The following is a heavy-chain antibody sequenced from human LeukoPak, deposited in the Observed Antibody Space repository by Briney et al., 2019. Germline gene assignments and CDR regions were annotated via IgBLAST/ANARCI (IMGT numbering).Heavy chain of an antibody. CDR3: ARTATLTWFDP. CDR2: IYTSGST. J-gene: IGHJ5*02. CDR1: GGSISSGSYY. D-gene: IGHD5-18*01. V-gene: IGHV4-61*02. Sequence: SETLSLTCTVSGGSISSGSYYWSWIRQPAGKGLEWIGRIYTSGSTNYNPSLKSRVTISVDTSKNQFSLKLSSVTAADTAVYYCARTATLTWFDPWGQGTLVTVSS.